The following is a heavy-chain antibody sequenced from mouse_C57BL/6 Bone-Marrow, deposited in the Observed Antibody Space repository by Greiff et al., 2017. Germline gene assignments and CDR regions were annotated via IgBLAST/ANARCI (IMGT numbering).Heavy chain of an antibody. CDR1: GYTFTNYW. Sequence: QVQLQQSGAELVRPGTSVKMSCKASGYTFTNYWIGWAKQRPGHGLEWIGDIYPGGGYTNYNEKFKGKATLPADHSYSTAYMQCSSLTSDDSAIYYCARYYCSTRFDYWGQGTTLTVSS. V-gene: IGHV1-63*01. CDR3: ARYYCSTRFDY. D-gene: IGHD1-1*01. CDR2: IYPGGGYT. J-gene: IGHJ2*01.